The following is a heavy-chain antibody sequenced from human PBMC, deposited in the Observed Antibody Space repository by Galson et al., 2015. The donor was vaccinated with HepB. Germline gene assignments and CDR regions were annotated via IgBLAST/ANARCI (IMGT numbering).Heavy chain of an antibody. CDR3: ARGLRLRDSNVVVPPAPVY. CDR1: GFTFSTYD. J-gene: IGHJ4*02. Sequence: SLRLSCAASGFTFSTYDMNWVRQAPGKGLEWVSFISRGGDDKYYTDSLRGRFTISRDDAKNSLYLQINSLTVEDTAVYYCARGLRLRDSNVVVPPAPVYWGQGTLVTVSS. D-gene: IGHD2-2*01. CDR2: ISRGGDDK. V-gene: IGHV3-21*06.